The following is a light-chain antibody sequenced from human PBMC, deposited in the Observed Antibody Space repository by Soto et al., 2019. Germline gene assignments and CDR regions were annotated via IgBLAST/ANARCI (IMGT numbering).Light chain of an antibody. CDR2: DVT. V-gene: IGLV2-14*01. Sequence: QSALTQPASVSGSPGQSITISCTGTSSDVGGYNFVSWYQQHPDKAPKLMIYDVTNRPSGVSNRFSGSKSGNTASLTISGLHAEDEAVYYCSSYTSISTYVFGTGTQLTVL. J-gene: IGLJ1*01. CDR3: SSYTSISTYV. CDR1: SSDVGGYNF.